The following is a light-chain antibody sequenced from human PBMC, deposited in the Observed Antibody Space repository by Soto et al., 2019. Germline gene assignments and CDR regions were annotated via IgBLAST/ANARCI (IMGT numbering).Light chain of an antibody. Sequence: DIQMTQSPSTLSASVGDRVTITCRASQDINIWLAWYQQKPGKAPKLLIYKASTLERGVASSFIGSGSGTDFTLAISSLEHDDFAIYSCQQYSSDSNIFGQGNRLDIK. CDR1: QDINIW. J-gene: IGKJ2*01. V-gene: IGKV1-5*03. CDR3: QQYSSDSNI. CDR2: KAS.